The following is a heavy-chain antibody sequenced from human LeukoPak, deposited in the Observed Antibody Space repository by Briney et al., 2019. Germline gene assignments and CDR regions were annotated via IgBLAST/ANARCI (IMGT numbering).Heavy chain of an antibody. J-gene: IGHJ6*02. CDR3: ATYTNWVAGDV. Sequence: GGSLRLSCPASGFTFSKSWMSWVRQAPGQGLEWVAAIQDDGSVKDYVDSVKGRFTISRDNAKNSLYLQMNSLRAEDTAVYYCATYTNWVAGDVWGQGTTVSVSS. V-gene: IGHV3-7*01. D-gene: IGHD1-1*01. CDR1: GFTFSKSW. CDR2: IQDDGSVK.